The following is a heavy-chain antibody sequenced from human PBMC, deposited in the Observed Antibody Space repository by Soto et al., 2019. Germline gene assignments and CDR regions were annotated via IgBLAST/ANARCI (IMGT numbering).Heavy chain of an antibody. CDR1: GGTFSSYA. D-gene: IGHD2-15*01. CDR2: IIPIFGTA. Sequence: SVKVSCKASGGTFSSYAISWVRQAPGQGLEWMGGIIPIFGTANYAQKFQGRVTITADESTSTAYMALSSLRSEDTAVYYCARRAAYYYCGMDVWGQGTTVTVSS. CDR3: ARRAAYYYCGMDV. V-gene: IGHV1-69*13. J-gene: IGHJ6*02.